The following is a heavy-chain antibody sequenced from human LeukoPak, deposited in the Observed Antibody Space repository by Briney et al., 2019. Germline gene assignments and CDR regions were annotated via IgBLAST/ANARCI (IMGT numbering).Heavy chain of an antibody. CDR1: GGTFISYA. Sequence: ASVKVSCKASGGTFISYAISWVRQAPGQGLEWMGGIIPIFGTANYAQKFQGRVTITTDESTSTAYMEMSSLRSEDTAVYYCARVPYGDYASYYYYMDVWGKGTTVTVSS. D-gene: IGHD4-17*01. CDR2: IIPIFGTA. CDR3: ARVPYGDYASYYYYMDV. V-gene: IGHV1-69*05. J-gene: IGHJ6*03.